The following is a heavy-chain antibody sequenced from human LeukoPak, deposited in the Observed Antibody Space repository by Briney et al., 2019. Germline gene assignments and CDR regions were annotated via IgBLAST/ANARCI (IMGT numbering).Heavy chain of an antibody. CDR1: GGSISSGGYC. V-gene: IGHV4-30-2*01. D-gene: IGHD2-15*01. J-gene: IGHJ4*02. CDR2: IYHSGST. Sequence: PSETLSLTCAVSGGSISSGGYCWSWIWQPPGKGLESIGYIYHSGSTYYNPSLKSRVTISVDRSKNQFSLKLSSVTAADTAVYYCARGDIVVVDPYFDYWGQGTLVTVSS. CDR3: ARGDIVVVDPYFDY.